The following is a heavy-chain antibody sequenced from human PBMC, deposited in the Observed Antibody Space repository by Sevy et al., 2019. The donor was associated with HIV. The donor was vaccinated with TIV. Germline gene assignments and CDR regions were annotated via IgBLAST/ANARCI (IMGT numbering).Heavy chain of an antibody. Sequence: GGSLRLSCKPSGFTFITYAMNWVRQAPGKGLEWVSTIYGSGGATYYADPVKGRFTISRDNSKNTLYLQMNSLRTEDSAVYYCAGGRYDSSGSFDAFDIWGQGTMVTVSS. CDR3: AGGRYDSSGSFDAFDI. V-gene: IGHV3-23*01. J-gene: IGHJ3*02. CDR2: IYGSGGAT. D-gene: IGHD3-22*01. CDR1: GFTFITYA.